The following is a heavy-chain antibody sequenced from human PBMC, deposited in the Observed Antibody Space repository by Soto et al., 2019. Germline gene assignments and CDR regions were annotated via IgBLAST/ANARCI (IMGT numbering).Heavy chain of an antibody. CDR2: ISSTTNYI. V-gene: IGHV3-21*06. CDR1: GFTFTRYS. J-gene: IGHJ4*02. CDR3: ARESEDLTSNFDY. Sequence: GGSLRLSCASSGFTFTRYSMNWVRQAPGKGLEWVSSISSTTNYIYYGDSMKGRFTISRDNAKNSLYLEMNSLRAEDTAVYYCARESEDLTSNFDYWGQGTLVTVSS.